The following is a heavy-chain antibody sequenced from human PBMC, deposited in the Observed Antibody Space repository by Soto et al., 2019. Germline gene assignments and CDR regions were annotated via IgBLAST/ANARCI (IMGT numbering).Heavy chain of an antibody. Sequence: GGSLRLSCAASGFTFSSYAMHWVRQAPGKGLEWVAVISYDGSNKYYADSVKGRFTISRDNSKNTLYLQMNSLRAEDTAVYYCARDGTPYGSGSYAPNWFDPWGQGTLVTVSS. V-gene: IGHV3-30-3*01. D-gene: IGHD3-10*01. J-gene: IGHJ5*02. CDR1: GFTFSSYA. CDR2: ISYDGSNK. CDR3: ARDGTPYGSGSYAPNWFDP.